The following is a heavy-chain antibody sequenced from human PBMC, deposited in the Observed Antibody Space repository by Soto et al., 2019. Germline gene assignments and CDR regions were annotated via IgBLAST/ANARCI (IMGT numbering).Heavy chain of an antibody. CDR2: MNPINGAT. D-gene: IGHD6-13*01. CDR3: GRGPSPRAPAGGTPYFYSMFV. CDR1: VYEFTASV. V-gene: IGHV1-8*02. J-gene: IGHJ6*03. Sequence: ASVKVSCKACVYEFTASVLHWVRPASGQGLEWMGWMNPINGATGSARRFQGRVSVTRNTATGTAYLELTSLRSDDSAVYYCGRGPSPRAPAGGTPYFYSMFVWG.